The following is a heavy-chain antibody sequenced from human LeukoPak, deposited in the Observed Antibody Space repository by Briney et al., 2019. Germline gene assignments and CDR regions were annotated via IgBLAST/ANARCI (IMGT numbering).Heavy chain of an antibody. CDR3: ARGPYDFWCGSRGSNYYYYMDV. D-gene: IGHD3-3*01. V-gene: IGHV1-69*05. J-gene: IGHJ6*03. CDR2: IIPIFGTA. Sequence: GSSVKVSCKASGGTFSSYAISWVRQAPGQGLEWMGGIIPIFGTANYAQKFQGRVTITTDESTSTAYMELSSLRSEDTAVYYCARGPYDFWCGSRGSNYYYYMDVWGKGTTVTVSS. CDR1: GGTFSSYA.